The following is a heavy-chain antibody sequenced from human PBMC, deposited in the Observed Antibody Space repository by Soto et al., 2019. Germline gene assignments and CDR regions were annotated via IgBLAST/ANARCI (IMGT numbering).Heavy chain of an antibody. CDR3: AREGNSGWPYYYHYVMDV. V-gene: IGHV3-7*05. D-gene: IGHD6-19*01. CDR1: GFTFSSYW. J-gene: IGHJ6*02. Sequence: GGSLRLSCAASGFTFSSYWMSWVRQAPGKGLEWVANIKQDGSEKYYVDSVKGRFTISRDNAKNSLYLQMNSLRAEDTAVYYCAREGNSGWPYYYHYVMDVWGQGTTVTVSS. CDR2: IKQDGSEK.